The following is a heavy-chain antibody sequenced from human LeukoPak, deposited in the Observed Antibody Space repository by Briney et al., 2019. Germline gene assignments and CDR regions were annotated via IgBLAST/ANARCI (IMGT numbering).Heavy chain of an antibody. CDR1: GGFLSGYY. V-gene: IGHV4-34*01. Sequence: SETLSLTCAVYGGFLSGYYWSWLRPPPGKGLEWIGEINHSGSTNYNPSPRSRVPISVDTSKNQFSLKLSAVTAADTAVYYCAGDNGAVANFDYWGQGTLVTVSS. CDR3: AGDNGAVANFDY. D-gene: IGHD6-19*01. J-gene: IGHJ4*02. CDR2: INHSGST.